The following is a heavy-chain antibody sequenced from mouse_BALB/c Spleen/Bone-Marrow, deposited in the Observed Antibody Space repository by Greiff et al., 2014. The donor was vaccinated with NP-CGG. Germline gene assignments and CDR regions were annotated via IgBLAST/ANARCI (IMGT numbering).Heavy chain of an antibody. CDR1: GYSFTNYW. Sequence: VQLQQSGAELAKPGASVKMSCKASGYSFTNYWMHWVKQRPGQGLEWIGYISPSTGYSEYNQKSKDKATLTADKSSNIAYMQLSSLTSEDSAVYYCARYGNYPLFAYWGQGTLVTVSA. V-gene: IGHV1-7*01. D-gene: IGHD2-1*01. CDR3: ARYGNYPLFAY. J-gene: IGHJ3*01. CDR2: ISPSTGYS.